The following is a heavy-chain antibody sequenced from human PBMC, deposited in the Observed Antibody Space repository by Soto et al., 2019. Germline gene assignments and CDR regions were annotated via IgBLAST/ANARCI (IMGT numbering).Heavy chain of an antibody. J-gene: IGHJ6*02. D-gene: IGHD1-26*01. Sequence: QVQLQASGPGLVKPSDTLSLTCTVSGDSIGTYNWGWIRQPPGKRLEWIGYIYSNGGTSYNPALKSRVTISADTSTKQFSLRLSSATAADTAVYYCVRQGIGALHGLVDVWGQGTTVTVSS. V-gene: IGHV4-59*08. CDR3: VRQGIGALHGLVDV. CDR1: GDSIGTYN. CDR2: IYSNGGT.